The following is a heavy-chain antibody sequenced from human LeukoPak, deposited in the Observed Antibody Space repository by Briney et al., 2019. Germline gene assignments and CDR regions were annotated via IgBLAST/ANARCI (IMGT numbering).Heavy chain of an antibody. D-gene: IGHD3-22*01. J-gene: IGHJ5*02. V-gene: IGHV3-11*01. CDR2: ISSSDSTI. CDR3: AKYLHYYDSSGFGGFDP. CDR1: GFTFSDYY. Sequence: KPGGSLRLSCAASGFTFSDYYMNWIRQAPGKGLEWVSYISSSDSTIYYADSVKGRFTISRDNAKNSLYLQMNSLRAEDTAVYYCAKYLHYYDSSGFGGFDPWGQGTLVTVSS.